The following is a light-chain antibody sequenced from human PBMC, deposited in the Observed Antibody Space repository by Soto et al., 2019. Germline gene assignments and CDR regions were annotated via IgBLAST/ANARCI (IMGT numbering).Light chain of an antibody. Sequence: SALTQPASVSGSPGQSITISCTGTSSDVGGYNYVSWYQQHPGKAPKLMIYDVSNRPSGVSNRFSGSKSGNTPSLTISGLQAEDEADYYCSSYTSSSTLDYVFGTGTKVTVL. CDR3: SSYTSSSTLDYV. V-gene: IGLV2-14*01. CDR1: SSDVGGYNY. CDR2: DVS. J-gene: IGLJ1*01.